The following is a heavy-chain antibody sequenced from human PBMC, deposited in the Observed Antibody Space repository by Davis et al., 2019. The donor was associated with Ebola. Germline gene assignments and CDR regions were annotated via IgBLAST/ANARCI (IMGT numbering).Heavy chain of an antibody. CDR1: GGSISSSNW. CDR2: IYHSGST. CDR3: ATSTYYYGMDV. V-gene: IGHV4-4*02. Sequence: SETLSPTCAVSGGSISSSNWWSWVRQPPGKGLEWIGEIYHSGSTNYNPSLKSRVTISVDKSKNQFSLKLSSVTAADTAVYYCATSTYYYGMDVWGQGTTVTVSS. J-gene: IGHJ6*02.